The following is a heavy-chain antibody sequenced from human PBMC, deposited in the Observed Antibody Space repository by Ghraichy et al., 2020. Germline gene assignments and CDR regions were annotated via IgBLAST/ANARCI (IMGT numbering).Heavy chain of an antibody. CDR1: GFGFSGTW. D-gene: IGHD6-19*01. Sequence: GGSLRLSCAVSGFGFSGTWMNWVRQAPGKGLEWVGRIKSKSSGGTTDYAAPVKGRFTISRDDSEDTLYLQMNSLKIEDTAVYHCVALSLEAVAGIYWGQGILVTVSS. V-gene: IGHV3-15*05. CDR2: IKSKSSGGTT. CDR3: VALSLEAVAGIY. J-gene: IGHJ4*02.